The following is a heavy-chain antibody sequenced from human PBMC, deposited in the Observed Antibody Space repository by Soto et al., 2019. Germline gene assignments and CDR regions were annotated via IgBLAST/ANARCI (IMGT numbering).Heavy chain of an antibody. Sequence: GGSLRLSCAASGFTFSSYSMNWVRQAPGKGLEWVSYISSSSSTIYYADSVKGRFTISRDNAKNSLYLQMNSLRAEDTAVYYCARYIVGAAFDYWGQGTLVTVSS. V-gene: IGHV3-48*01. CDR2: ISSSSSTI. D-gene: IGHD1-26*01. CDR1: GFTFSSYS. CDR3: ARYIVGAAFDY. J-gene: IGHJ4*02.